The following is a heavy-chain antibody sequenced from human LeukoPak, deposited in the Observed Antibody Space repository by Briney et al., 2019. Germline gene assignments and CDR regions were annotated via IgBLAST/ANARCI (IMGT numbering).Heavy chain of an antibody. V-gene: IGHV1-46*01. CDR3: ARVTPPRYCSGGSCWSPFDY. CDR2: INPSGGST. D-gene: IGHD2-15*01. Sequence: ASVKVSCTASGYTFTSYYMHWVRQAPGQGLEWMGIINPSGGSTSYAQKFQGRVTMTRDTSTSTVYMELSSLRSEDTAVYYCARVTPPRYCSGGSCWSPFDYWGQGTLVTVSS. CDR1: GYTFTSYY. J-gene: IGHJ4*02.